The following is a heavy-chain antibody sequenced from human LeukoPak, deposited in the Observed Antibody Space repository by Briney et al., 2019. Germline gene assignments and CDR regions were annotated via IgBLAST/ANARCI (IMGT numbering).Heavy chain of an antibody. CDR2: ISWNSGSM. V-gene: IGHV3-9*03. J-gene: IGHJ3*02. D-gene: IGHD6-13*01. CDR3: AKAAGTGLGAFDI. Sequence: PGRSLRLSCAASGFTFDDYAMHWVRQAPGKDLEWVSGISWNSGSMGYADSVKGRFTISRDNAKNSLYLQMNSLRAEDMALYYCAKAAGTGLGAFDIWGQGTMVTVSS. CDR1: GFTFDDYA.